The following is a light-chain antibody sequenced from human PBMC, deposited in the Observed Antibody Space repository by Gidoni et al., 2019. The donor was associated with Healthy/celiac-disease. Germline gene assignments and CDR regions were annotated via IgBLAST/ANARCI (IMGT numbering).Light chain of an antibody. CDR3: LQDYNYPYT. CDR1: QGIRTD. Sequence: AIQLSHSPSSLSTSVGDRVTITCRASQGIRTDLCWYQQKPGKAPKLLIYAASSLQSGVPSRFSGSGSGTDFTLTISSLQPEDFATYYCLQDYNYPYTFGQGTKLEIK. CDR2: AAS. J-gene: IGKJ2*01. V-gene: IGKV1-6*01.